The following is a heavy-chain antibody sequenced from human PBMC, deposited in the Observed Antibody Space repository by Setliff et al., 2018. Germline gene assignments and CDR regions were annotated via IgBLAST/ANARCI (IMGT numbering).Heavy chain of an antibody. J-gene: IGHJ4*02. CDR2: IYHSGST. V-gene: IGHV4-4*02. CDR3: VRTDYCSGGACYFMFDY. Sequence: SETLSLTCAVSGGSISSSNWWSWVRQPPGKGLEWIGEIYHSGSTNYNPSLKSRVTISVDKSKNQFSLKLNSVTAADTAVYYCVRTDYCSGGACYFMFDYWGQGTLVTVSS. D-gene: IGHD2-15*01. CDR1: GGSISSSNW.